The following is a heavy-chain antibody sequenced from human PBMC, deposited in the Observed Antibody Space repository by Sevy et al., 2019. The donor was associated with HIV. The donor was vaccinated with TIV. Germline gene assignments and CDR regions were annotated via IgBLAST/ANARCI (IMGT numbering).Heavy chain of an antibody. CDR1: GFTFSSYA. J-gene: IGHJ4*02. CDR2: ICGSGGST. CDR3: AILSSGWYFDY. V-gene: IGHV3-23*01. Sequence: GGSLRLSCAASGFTFSSYAMSWVRQAPGKGLEWVSAICGSGGSTYYADSVKGRFTISRDNSKNTLYLQMNSLRAEDTAVYYCAILSSGWYFDYWGQGTLVTVSS. D-gene: IGHD6-19*01.